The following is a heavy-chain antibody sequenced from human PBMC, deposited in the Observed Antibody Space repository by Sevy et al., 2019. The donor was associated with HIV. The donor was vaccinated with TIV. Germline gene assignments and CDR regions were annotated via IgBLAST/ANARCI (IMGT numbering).Heavy chain of an antibody. Sequence: SETLSLTCTVSSGSITSLYWNRIRQPPRKGLEWIANIYYNGHINYNPSLKSRVTLSLDTSKNQFSLRLSSVTAADTAMYYCAGENAWGRGYSWGQGTLVTVSS. CDR2: IYYNGHI. CDR3: AGENAWGRGYS. D-gene: IGHD1-26*01. CDR1: SGSITSLY. J-gene: IGHJ4*02. V-gene: IGHV4-59*08.